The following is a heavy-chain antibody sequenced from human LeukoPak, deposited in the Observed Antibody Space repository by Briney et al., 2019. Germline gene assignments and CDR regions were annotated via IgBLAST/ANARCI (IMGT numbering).Heavy chain of an antibody. D-gene: IGHD2-15*01. Sequence: PGGSLRLSCAASGFTFSSYSMNWVRQAPGKGLEWVSYISSSSSIIYYADSVKGRFTISRDDAKNSLYLQMNSLRAEDTAVYYCARDGGPHFDYWGQGTLVTVSS. J-gene: IGHJ4*02. CDR2: ISSSSSII. V-gene: IGHV3-48*01. CDR1: GFTFSSYS. CDR3: ARDGGPHFDY.